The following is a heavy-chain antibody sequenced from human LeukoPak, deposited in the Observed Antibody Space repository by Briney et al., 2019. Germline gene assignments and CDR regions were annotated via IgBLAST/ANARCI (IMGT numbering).Heavy chain of an antibody. D-gene: IGHD3-3*01. V-gene: IGHV3-30*03. J-gene: IGHJ4*02. Sequence: GGSLRLSCAASGFTFSSYSMNWVRQAPGKGLEWVAVISYDGSNKYYADSVKGRFTISRDNSKNTLYLQMNSLRAEDTAVYYCARSRELRFLEWLPEILFDYWGQGTLVTVSS. CDR1: GFTFSSYS. CDR3: ARSRELRFLEWLPEILFDY. CDR2: ISYDGSNK.